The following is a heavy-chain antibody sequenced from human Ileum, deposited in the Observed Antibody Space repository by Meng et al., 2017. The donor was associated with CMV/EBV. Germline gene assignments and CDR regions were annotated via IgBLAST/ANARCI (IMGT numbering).Heavy chain of an antibody. CDR2: INPNSGDT. J-gene: IGHJ2*01. D-gene: IGHD4-17*01. V-gene: IGHV1-2*02. Sequence: ASVKVSCKASGYTFSAHQIHWVRQAPGQGLEWMGWINPNSGDTNYAQHFQDRVTMTRDTSITTAYMELSSLRSDDTAMYYCASLTVTSDWYFDLWGRGTLVTV. CDR3: ASLTVTSDWYFDL. CDR1: GYTFSAHQ.